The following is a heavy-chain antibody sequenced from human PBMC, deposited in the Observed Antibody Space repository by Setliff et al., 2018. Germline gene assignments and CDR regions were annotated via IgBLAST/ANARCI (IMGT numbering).Heavy chain of an antibody. D-gene: IGHD2-15*01. J-gene: IGHJ4*02. CDR3: ATSGFCSAGSCYSFDD. CDR2: INHRGST. CDR1: GGTFSDYY. V-gene: IGHV4-34*08. Sequence: LSLTCAAYGGTFSDYYWTWIRQPPGKGLEWIGEINHRGSTNYSPSLRSRVTMSVDTSKNRFSLNLTSVTAADTAVYYCATSGFCSAGSCYSFDDWGQGALVTVS.